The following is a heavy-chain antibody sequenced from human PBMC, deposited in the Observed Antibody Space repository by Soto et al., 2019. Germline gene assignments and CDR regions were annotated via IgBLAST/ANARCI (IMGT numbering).Heavy chain of an antibody. CDR3: ARGDYHDSSGPFSDAFDI. CDR1: GFTFSSYW. J-gene: IGHJ3*02. CDR2: IKQDGSEK. Sequence: EMQLVESGGGLVQPGGSLRLSCAASGFTFSSYWMSWVRQAPGQGLEWVANIKQDGSEKWYVDSVKGRLTISRDNAKKSLXLQMNSLRVEDTAVYYCARGDYHDSSGPFSDAFDIWGQGTMVTVSS. D-gene: IGHD3-22*01. V-gene: IGHV3-7*04.